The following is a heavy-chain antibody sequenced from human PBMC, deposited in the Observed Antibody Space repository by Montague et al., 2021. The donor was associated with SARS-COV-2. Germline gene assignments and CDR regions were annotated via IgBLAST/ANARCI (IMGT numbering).Heavy chain of an antibody. V-gene: IGHV4-31*03. CDR1: GGSISSGGYY. CDR2: IYYSGST. Sequence: TLSLTCTVSGGSISSGGYYWSWIRQHPGKGLEWIGYIYYSGSTHYNPSLKSRVTISVDTSKNQFSLKLSSVTAADTAVYYCARGSYSSSWYGPKYYFDYWGQGTLVTVSS. D-gene: IGHD6-13*01. J-gene: IGHJ4*02. CDR3: ARGSYSSSWYGPKYYFDY.